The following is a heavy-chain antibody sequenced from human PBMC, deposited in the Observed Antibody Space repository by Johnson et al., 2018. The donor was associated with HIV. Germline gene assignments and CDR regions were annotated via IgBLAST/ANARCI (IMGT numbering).Heavy chain of an antibody. Sequence: VQLVESGGGLVQPGGSLRLSCAASGFTVSSNYMSWVRQAPGKGLEWVSLINTGGSTYYADSVKGRFTISRDNAKNSLYLQMNTLRVEDTAVYYCARVIAVAGTYDGFDIWGQGTTVTVSS. CDR2: INTGGST. V-gene: IGHV3-66*01. D-gene: IGHD6-19*01. CDR1: GFTVSSNY. J-gene: IGHJ3*02. CDR3: ARVIAVAGTYDGFDI.